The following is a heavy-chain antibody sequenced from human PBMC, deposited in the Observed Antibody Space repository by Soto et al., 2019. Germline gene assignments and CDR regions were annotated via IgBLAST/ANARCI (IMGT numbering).Heavy chain of an antibody. CDR3: SRDRDGDYTELYYYYGMDV. CDR2: IYYSGST. J-gene: IGHJ6*02. V-gene: IGHV4-31*03. D-gene: IGHD4-17*01. CDR1: GGSISSGGYY. Sequence: PSETLSLTCTVSGGSISSGGYYWSWIRQHPGKGLEWIGYIYYSGSTYYNPSLKSRVTISVDTSKNQFSPKLSSVTAADTAVYYCSRDRDGDYTELYYYYGMDVWGQGTTVTVSS.